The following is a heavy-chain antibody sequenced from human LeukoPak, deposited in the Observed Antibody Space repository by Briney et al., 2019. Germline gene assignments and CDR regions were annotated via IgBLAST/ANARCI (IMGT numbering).Heavy chain of an antibody. J-gene: IGHJ5*02. CDR2: ISGGST. CDR3: AKHLGGSYH. V-gene: IGHV3-38-3*01. CDR1: GFTVSSNE. Sequence: GGSLRLSCAASGFTVSSNEMSWVRQAPGKGLERVSSISGGSTYYADSRKGRFTISRDNSKNTLYLQMNSLRAEDTAVYYCAKHLGGSYHWGQGTLVTVSS. D-gene: IGHD1-26*01.